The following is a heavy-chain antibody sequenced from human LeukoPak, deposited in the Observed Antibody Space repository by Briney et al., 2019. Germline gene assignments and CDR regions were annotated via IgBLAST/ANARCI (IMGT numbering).Heavy chain of an antibody. Sequence: GGSLRLSCAASGFTFSTYEMHWVRQAPGKGLEWVSSISSSSSYIYYADSVKGRFTISRDNAKNSLYLQMNSLRAEDTAVYYCARANYGGNSGDFDYWGQGTLVTVSS. CDR2: ISSSSSYI. CDR3: ARANYGGNSGDFDY. CDR1: GFTFSTYE. V-gene: IGHV3-21*01. J-gene: IGHJ4*02. D-gene: IGHD4-23*01.